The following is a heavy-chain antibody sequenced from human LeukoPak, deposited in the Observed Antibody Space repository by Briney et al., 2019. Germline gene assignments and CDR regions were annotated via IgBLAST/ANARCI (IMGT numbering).Heavy chain of an antibody. CDR3: ARDVQLNSGSYGGY. CDR1: GYTFSSYG. D-gene: IGHD1-26*01. CDR2: ISAYNGET. V-gene: IGHV1-18*04. J-gene: IGHJ4*02. Sequence: GASVKASCKASGYTFSSYGISWVRQAPGQGLEWLGWISAYNGETNYAQRLQGRVTMTTDTSTRTAHMELRSLRSDDTAVYYCARDVQLNSGSYGGYWGQGTLVTVSS.